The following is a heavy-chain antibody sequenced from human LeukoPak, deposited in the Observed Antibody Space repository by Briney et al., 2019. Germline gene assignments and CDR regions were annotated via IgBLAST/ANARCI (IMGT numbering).Heavy chain of an antibody. J-gene: IGHJ4*02. CDR1: GFSFSNAW. V-gene: IGHV3-15*01. CDR2: IKSETDGGTI. CDR3: AGRNQFDF. D-gene: IGHD1-14*01. Sequence: GGSLRLSCVASGFSFSNAWMSWVRQAPGKGLEWVGRIKSETDGGTIDYAAPVKGRFTISRDDSKNTLYLQMNSPKTEDTAVYYCAGRNQFDFWGQGTLVTVSS.